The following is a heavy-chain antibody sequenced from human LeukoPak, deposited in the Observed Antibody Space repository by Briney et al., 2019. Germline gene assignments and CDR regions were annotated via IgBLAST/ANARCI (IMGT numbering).Heavy chain of an antibody. CDR3: ASEGYCSSTSCSGIDY. CDR1: GFTFSSYS. J-gene: IGHJ4*02. CDR2: ISSSSSYI. Sequence: GGSLRLSCAASGFTFSSYSMNWVRQAPGKGLEWVSSISSSSSYIYYADSVKGRFTISRDNAKNSLYLQMNSLRAEDTAVYYCASEGYCSSTSCSGIDYWGQGTLVTVSS. D-gene: IGHD2-2*01. V-gene: IGHV3-21*01.